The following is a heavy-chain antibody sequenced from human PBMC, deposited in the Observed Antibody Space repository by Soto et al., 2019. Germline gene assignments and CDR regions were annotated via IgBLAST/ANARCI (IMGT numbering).Heavy chain of an antibody. J-gene: IGHJ4*02. CDR2: IKQDGSEK. D-gene: IGHD3-16*01. CDR3: AGGGGWVIDS. CDR1: KFTFSSYW. Sequence: EVQLVESGGGLVQPGGSLRLSCAASKFTFSSYWMNWVRQAPGKGLEWVANIKQDGSEKYYVDSVKGRFTISRDNAKNELYLQMNSLRAEDPGVYYCAGGGGWVIDSWGQGALVTVSS. V-gene: IGHV3-7*01.